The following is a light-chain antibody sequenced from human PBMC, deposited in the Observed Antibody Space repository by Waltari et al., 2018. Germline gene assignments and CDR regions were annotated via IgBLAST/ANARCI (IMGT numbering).Light chain of an antibody. CDR2: GAS. CDR1: QSVSRT. CDR3: QHYVRLPAT. V-gene: IGKV3-20*01. Sequence: EIVLTQSPGILSLSPGERATLSCRASQSVSRTLAWYQHKPGQAPRLLIYGASTRATGIPDRFSGGGSGTDFRLTISRLEPEDFAVYYCQHYVRLPATFGQGTKVEIK. J-gene: IGKJ1*01.